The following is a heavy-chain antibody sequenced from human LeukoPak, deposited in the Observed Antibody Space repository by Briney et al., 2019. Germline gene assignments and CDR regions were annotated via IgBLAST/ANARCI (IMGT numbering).Heavy chain of an antibody. V-gene: IGHV1-2*02. J-gene: IGHJ5*02. CDR1: GYTFTGYY. Sequence: GASVTVSGKASGYTFTGYYMHWVRQAPGQGLEWMGWINPNSGGTNYAQDFHVRVTMTRDTSISTAYMELSRLRSDDTAVYYCARGGDSGNLAWGQGTLVTVSS. CDR2: INPNSGGT. CDR3: ARGGDSGNLA. D-gene: IGHD1-26*01.